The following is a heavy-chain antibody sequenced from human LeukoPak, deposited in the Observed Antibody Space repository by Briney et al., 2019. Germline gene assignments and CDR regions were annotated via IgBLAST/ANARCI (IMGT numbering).Heavy chain of an antibody. CDR3: ARVTPYDSSGYQQSPLDY. CDR1: GVSISSSSYY. CDR2: IYYSGST. D-gene: IGHD3-22*01. J-gene: IGHJ4*02. V-gene: IGHV4-39*07. Sequence: SETLSLTCTVSGVSISSSSYYWGWIRQPPGKGLEWIGSIYYSGSTYYNPSLKSRVTISVDTSKNQYSLKLSSVTAADTAVYYCARVTPYDSSGYQQSPLDYWGQGTLVTVSS.